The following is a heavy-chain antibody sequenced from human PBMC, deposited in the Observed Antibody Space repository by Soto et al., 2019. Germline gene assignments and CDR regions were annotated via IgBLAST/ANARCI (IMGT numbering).Heavy chain of an antibody. J-gene: IGHJ5*02. Sequence: EVQLVESGGGLVQPGGSLRLSCAASGFTFSSYSMNWVRQAPGKGLEWVSYISSSSSTIYYADSVKGRFTISRDNAKNSLYLQMNSLRAEVTAVYYCARGRIAAAGRWFDPWGQGTLVTVSS. CDR2: ISSSSSTI. CDR3: ARGRIAAAGRWFDP. V-gene: IGHV3-48*01. D-gene: IGHD6-13*01. CDR1: GFTFSSYS.